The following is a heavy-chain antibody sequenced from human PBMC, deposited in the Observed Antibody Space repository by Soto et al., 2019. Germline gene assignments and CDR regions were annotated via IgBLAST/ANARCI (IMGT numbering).Heavy chain of an antibody. CDR2: IYYSGST. J-gene: IGHJ5*02. Sequence: QVQLQESGPGLVKPSETLSLTCTVSGGSISSYYWSWIRQPPGKGLEWIGYIYYSGSTNYNPSLKSRVTISVDTSKNQFSLKLSSVTAADTAVYYCARVSEDIVVVPAAMGYNWFDPWGQGTLVTVSS. CDR3: ARVSEDIVVVPAAMGYNWFDP. CDR1: GGSISSYY. V-gene: IGHV4-59*01. D-gene: IGHD2-2*01.